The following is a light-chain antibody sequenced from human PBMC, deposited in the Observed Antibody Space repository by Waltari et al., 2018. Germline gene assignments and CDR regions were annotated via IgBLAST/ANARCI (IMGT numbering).Light chain of an antibody. CDR2: EVS. V-gene: IGLV2-14*03. J-gene: IGLJ2*01. CDR1: SSDVGDYNY. CDR3: SSYTSSSTLV. Sequence: QSALTQPASVSGSPGQSITISCTGTSSDVGDYNYVSWYQQHPVKAPKLLIYEVSNRPSGISHRFSGSKSGSTASLTISGLQAEDEADYYCSSYTSSSTLVFGGGTKLTVL.